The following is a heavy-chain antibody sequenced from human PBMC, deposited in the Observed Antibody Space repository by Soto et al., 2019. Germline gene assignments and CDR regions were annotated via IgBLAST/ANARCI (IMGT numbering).Heavy chain of an antibody. CDR1: GFTFSSYG. CDR2: IWYDGSNK. J-gene: IGHJ4*02. Sequence: GGSLRLSCAASGFTFSSYGMHWVRQAPGKGLEWVAVIWYDGSNKYYADSVKGRFTISRDNSKNTLYLQMNSLRAEDTAVYYCVREGESSSFSFDYWGQGTLVTVSS. CDR3: VREGESSSFSFDY. D-gene: IGHD6-6*01. V-gene: IGHV3-33*01.